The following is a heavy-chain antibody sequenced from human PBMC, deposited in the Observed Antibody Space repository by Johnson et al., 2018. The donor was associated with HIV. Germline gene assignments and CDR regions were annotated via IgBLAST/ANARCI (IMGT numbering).Heavy chain of an antibody. D-gene: IGHD6-19*01. CDR2: IKQDGSEK. CDR3: ARISGWYSPAFDI. Sequence: VQLVESGGGLVQPGGSLRLSCAASGFTFSSYWMSWVRQAPGKGLAWVANIKQDGSEKYYVDSVKGRFTISRDNAKNSLYLQMNSLRAEDTAVYYCARISGWYSPAFDIWGQGTMVTVSS. V-gene: IGHV3-7*01. CDR1: GFTFSSYW. J-gene: IGHJ3*02.